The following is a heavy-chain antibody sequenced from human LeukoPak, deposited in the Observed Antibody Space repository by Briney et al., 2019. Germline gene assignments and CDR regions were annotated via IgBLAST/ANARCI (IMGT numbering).Heavy chain of an antibody. CDR2: MNPNSGNT. V-gene: IGHV1-8*01. D-gene: IGHD3-3*01. CDR3: ARDPLLGDFWSSYYPYYYYYGMDV. Sequence: ASVKVSCKASGYTFTSYDINWVRQATGQGLEWMGWMNPNSGNTGYAQKLQGRVTMTRNTSISTAYMELSSLRSEDTAVYYCARDPLLGDFWSSYYPYYYYYGMDVWGQGTTVTVSS. CDR1: GYTFTSYD. J-gene: IGHJ6*02.